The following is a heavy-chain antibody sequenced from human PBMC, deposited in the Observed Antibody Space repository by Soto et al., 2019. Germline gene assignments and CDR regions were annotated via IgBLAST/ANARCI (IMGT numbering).Heavy chain of an antibody. CDR3: ASFHNPSPGWFDP. D-gene: IGHD1-20*01. CDR2: IYHSGIT. Sequence: PSETLSLTCSVSGGSINSGGYFWSWIRQHPGKGLECIGYIYHSGITYYNPSLKSRVTISVDTSKNEFSLQLRSVTAADTAVYFCASFHNPSPGWFDPWGQGTLVTV. V-gene: IGHV4-31*03. CDR1: GGSINSGGYF. J-gene: IGHJ5*02.